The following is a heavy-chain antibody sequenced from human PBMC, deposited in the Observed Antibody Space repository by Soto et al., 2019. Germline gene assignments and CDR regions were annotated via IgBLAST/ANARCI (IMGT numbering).Heavy chain of an antibody. CDR3: ARDRRVTTTGGNWFDP. J-gene: IGHJ5*02. CDR2: ISAYNGNT. D-gene: IGHD4-17*01. CDR1: GYTFTSYG. V-gene: IGHV1-18*04. Sequence: QVQLVQSGAEVKKPGASVKVSCKASGYTFTSYGISWVRQAPGQGREWMGWISAYNGNTNYAQKLQCRVTMTTDTSTSTAYMEMRSLRSDDTAVYYCARDRRVTTTGGNWFDPWGQGTVVTVSS.